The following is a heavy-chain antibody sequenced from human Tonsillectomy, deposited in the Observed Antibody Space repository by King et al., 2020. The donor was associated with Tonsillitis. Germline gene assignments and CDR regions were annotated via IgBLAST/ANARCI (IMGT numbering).Heavy chain of an antibody. Sequence: QLQESGPGLVKPSETLSLTCTVSGGSISSYYWSWIRQPPGKGPEWIGYIYNSGSTNYNPSLKSRVTISVDTSENQFSLKLSSVTAADTALYYCARSLGATWNFDYWGQGTLVTVSS. CDR2: IYNSGST. CDR3: ARSLGATWNFDY. V-gene: IGHV4-59*08. J-gene: IGHJ4*02. D-gene: IGHD1-26*01. CDR1: GGSISSYY.